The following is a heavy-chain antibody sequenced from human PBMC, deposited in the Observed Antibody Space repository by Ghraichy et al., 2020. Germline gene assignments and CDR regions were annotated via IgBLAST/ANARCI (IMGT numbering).Heavy chain of an antibody. V-gene: IGHV3-30*18. D-gene: IGHD1-26*01. CDR2: ISYDGSNK. Sequence: SCAASGFTFGSYDMHWVRQAPGKELEWVAVISYDGSNKQYADSVKGRFTISRDNSKNTLYAQMNSLRVEDTAVYYCAKRTKPGGSGSYDFDYWGQGTLVTVSS. CDR1: GFTFGSYD. CDR3: AKRTKPGGSGSYDFDY. J-gene: IGHJ4*02.